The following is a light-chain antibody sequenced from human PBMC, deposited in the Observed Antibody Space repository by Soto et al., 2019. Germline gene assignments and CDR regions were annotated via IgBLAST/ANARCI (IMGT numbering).Light chain of an antibody. Sequence: DIQLTQSPSFLSASVGDRVTITWRTSQGISSFLAWYQQKPGKAPKLLIYAASTLQSGVPSRFSGSGSGTEFTLTISSLQPEDFATYYCQQLNSYPERLTFGQGTLLEIK. CDR1: QGISSF. CDR2: AAS. V-gene: IGKV1-9*01. J-gene: IGKJ5*01. CDR3: QQLNSYPERLT.